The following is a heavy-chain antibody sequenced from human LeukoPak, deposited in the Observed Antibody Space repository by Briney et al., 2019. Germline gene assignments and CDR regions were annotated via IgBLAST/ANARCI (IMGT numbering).Heavy chain of an antibody. V-gene: IGHV3-23*01. CDR2: ISGSGGST. Sequence: PGGSLRLSCAASGFTFSTYAVNWVRQAPGKGLEWVSAISGSGGSTYYADSVKGRFTISRDNSKNTLYLQMNSLRAEDTAVYYCAKLHTYYYDSSGYYPPTFDYWGQGTLVTVSS. CDR1: GFTFSTYA. D-gene: IGHD3-22*01. J-gene: IGHJ4*02. CDR3: AKLHTYYYDSSGYYPPTFDY.